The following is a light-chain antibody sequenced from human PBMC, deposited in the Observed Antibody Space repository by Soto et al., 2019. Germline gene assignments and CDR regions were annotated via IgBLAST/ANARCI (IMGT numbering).Light chain of an antibody. CDR3: QQSNSYCYT. J-gene: IGKJ2*01. Sequence: DIQMTQSPSTLSASVGDRVTITCRASQSISSWLAWYQQKPGKAPKLLIYDASSLESGVPSRFSGSGSGTEFTLTISSLQPDDFATYYCQQSNSYCYTFGQGTKLQIK. CDR2: DAS. CDR1: QSISSW. V-gene: IGKV1-5*01.